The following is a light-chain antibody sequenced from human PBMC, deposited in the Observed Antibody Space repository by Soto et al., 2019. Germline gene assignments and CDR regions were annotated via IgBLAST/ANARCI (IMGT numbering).Light chain of an antibody. V-gene: IGLV2-8*01. J-gene: IGLJ2*01. CDR1: SSDVGGYDR. CDR2: EVS. CDR3: SSYAGSNNYVV. Sequence: QSALTQPPSASGSPGQSVTISCTGTSSDVGGYDRVSWYQQYPGKVPKLMIYEVSKQPSGVPDRFSASKSGNTASLTVSGLQTEDEADYYCSSYAGSNNYVVFGGGTKLTVL.